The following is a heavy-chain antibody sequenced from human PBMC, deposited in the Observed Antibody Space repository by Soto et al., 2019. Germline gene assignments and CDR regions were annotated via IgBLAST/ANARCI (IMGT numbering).Heavy chain of an antibody. CDR3: ARGAYDSSGYYP. D-gene: IGHD3-22*01. V-gene: IGHV1-69*13. J-gene: IGHJ5*02. CDR1: GGTFSSYA. CDR2: IIPIFGTA. Sequence: ASVKVSCKASGGTFSSYAISWVRQAPGQGLEWMGGIIPIFGTANYAQKFQGRVTITADESTSTAYMELSSLRSEDTAVYYCARGAYDSSGYYPWGQGTLVTVSS.